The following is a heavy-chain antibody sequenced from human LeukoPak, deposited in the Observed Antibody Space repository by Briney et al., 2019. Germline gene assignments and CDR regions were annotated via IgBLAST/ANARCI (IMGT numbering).Heavy chain of an antibody. CDR2: IIPILGIA. D-gene: IGHD1-26*01. V-gene: IGHV1-69*04. CDR1: GGTFSSYA. Sequence: ASVKVSCKASGGTFSSYAISWVRQAPGQGLEWMGRIIPILGIANYAQKFQGRVTITADKSTSTAYMELSSLRSEDTAVYYCARARISGVNYYYYYGMDVWGQGTTVTVSS. J-gene: IGHJ6*02. CDR3: ARARISGVNYYYYYGMDV.